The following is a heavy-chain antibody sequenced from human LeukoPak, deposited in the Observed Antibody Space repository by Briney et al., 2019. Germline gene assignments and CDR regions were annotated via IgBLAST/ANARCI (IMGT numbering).Heavy chain of an antibody. V-gene: IGHV1-69*13. D-gene: IGHD4-17*01. CDR2: IIPIFGTA. J-gene: IGHJ4*02. CDR1: GGTFSSYA. Sequence: ASVKVSCKASGGTFSSYAISWVRQAPGQGLEWMGGIIPIFGTANYAQKFQGRVTITADESTSTAYMELSSLRSEDTAVYYCARVGTPSGIYGDYLFDYWGQGTLVTVSS. CDR3: ARVGTPSGIYGDYLFDY.